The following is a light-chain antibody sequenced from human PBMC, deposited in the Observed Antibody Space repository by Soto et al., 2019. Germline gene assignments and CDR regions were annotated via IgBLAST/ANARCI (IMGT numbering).Light chain of an antibody. CDR3: MQGTHWPPYT. CDR2: KVS. Sequence: DVVMTQSPLSLPVTLGQPASISSDGNTHLNWFHQRPGQSPRRLIYKVSNRDSGVPDRFSGSGSGTDFTLKISRVEAEDVGVYYCMQGTHWPPYTFGQGTKLEIK. J-gene: IGKJ2*01. V-gene: IGKV2-30*01. CDR1: SDGNTH.